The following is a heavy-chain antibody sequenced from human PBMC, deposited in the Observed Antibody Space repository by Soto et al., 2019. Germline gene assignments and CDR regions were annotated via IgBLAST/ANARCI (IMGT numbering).Heavy chain of an antibody. CDR3: ARFSGAWIQIFDYYYGMDV. V-gene: IGHV4-39*01. D-gene: IGHD5-18*01. CDR2: IYYSGST. Sequence: PSETLSLTCTVSGGSISSSSYYWGWIRQPPGKGLEWIGSIYYSGSTYYNPSLKSRVTISVDTSKNQFSLKLSSVTAADTAVYYCARFSGAWIQIFDYYYGMDVWGQGTTVT. J-gene: IGHJ6*02. CDR1: GGSISSSSYY.